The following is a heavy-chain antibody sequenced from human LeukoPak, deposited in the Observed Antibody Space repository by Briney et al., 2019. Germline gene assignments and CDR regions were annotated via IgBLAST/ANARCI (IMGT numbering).Heavy chain of an antibody. V-gene: IGHV3-74*01. CDR3: ARGRPRGNDY. CDR1: GFTFSSYW. J-gene: IGHJ4*02. D-gene: IGHD4-23*01. Sequence: PGGSLRLSCAASGFTFSSYWMNWVRQAPGKGLVWVSRIASDGSSTTYADSVKGRFSISRDNAKNTLHLQMNSLRVEDTAVYYCARGRPRGNDYWGQGTLVTVSS. CDR2: IASDGSST.